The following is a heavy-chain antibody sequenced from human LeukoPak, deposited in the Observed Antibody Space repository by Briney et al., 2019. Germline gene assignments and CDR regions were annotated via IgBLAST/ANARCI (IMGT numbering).Heavy chain of an antibody. CDR2: IYYSGST. CDR3: ARGVTAYPYYFDY. CDR1: GGSISSYY. J-gene: IGHJ4*02. V-gene: IGHV4-59*01. D-gene: IGHD2-21*02. Sequence: KPSETLSLTCTVSGGSISSYYWSWIRQPPGKGLEWIGYIYYSGSTNYNPSLKSRVTISVDTSKNQFSLKLSSVTAADTAVYYCARGVTAYPYYFDYWGQGTLVTVSS.